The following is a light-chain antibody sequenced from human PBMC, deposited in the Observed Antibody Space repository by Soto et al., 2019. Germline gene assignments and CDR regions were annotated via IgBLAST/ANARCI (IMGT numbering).Light chain of an antibody. CDR3: QQYNSYPWT. Sequence: DIQMTQSPPTLSASVGDRVIVTCRATQSVGSWLAWYQQSPGKTPKLLMYDASSLEGGVPSRFSGSGSGTEFTLTNTSLQPEDFATYYCQQYNSYPWTFGQGTKVDIK. CDR2: DAS. CDR1: QSVGSW. J-gene: IGKJ1*01. V-gene: IGKV1-5*01.